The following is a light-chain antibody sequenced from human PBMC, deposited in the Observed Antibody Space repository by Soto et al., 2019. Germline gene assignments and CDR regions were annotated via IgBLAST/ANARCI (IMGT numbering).Light chain of an antibody. CDR3: QSYDSSLSGVV. V-gene: IGLV1-40*01. J-gene: IGLJ2*01. Sequence: QSVLTQPPSVSGAPGQRVTISCTGSSSNIGTGYDVHWYQQFPGTAPKLLIYGNSNRPSGVPDRFSGSKSATSASLAITGLQAEDEADYYCQSYDSSLSGVVFGGGTKLTVL. CDR1: SSNIGTGYD. CDR2: GNS.